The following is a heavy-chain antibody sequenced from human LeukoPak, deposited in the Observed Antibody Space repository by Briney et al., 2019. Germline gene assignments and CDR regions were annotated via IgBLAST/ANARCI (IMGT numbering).Heavy chain of an antibody. J-gene: IGHJ4*02. CDR3: TRGGYNYDSPPGDPFDY. Sequence: SETLSLTCTVSGGSISSYYWSWIRQPPGKGLEWIGYIYYRGNTNYNPSLKSRVTIPVDMSKNQFSLKLSSVTAADTAVYYCTRGGYNYDSPPGDPFDYWGQGTLVTVSS. CDR2: IYYRGNT. V-gene: IGHV4-59*01. CDR1: GGSISSYY. D-gene: IGHD5-18*01.